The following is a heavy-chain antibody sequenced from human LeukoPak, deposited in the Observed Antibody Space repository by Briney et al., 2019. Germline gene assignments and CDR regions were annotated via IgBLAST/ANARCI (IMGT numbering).Heavy chain of an antibody. Sequence: SETPSLTCTVSGGSINSRSYYWGWVRQPPGRGLEWIGTIYYSGNTYFSPSLKSRVNISVDTSQNQFSLMLSSVSAGDMAVYYCARLIGTRAFESWGQGTLVTVSS. CDR3: ARLIGTRAFES. D-gene: IGHD3-10*01. V-gene: IGHV4-39*01. CDR2: IYYSGNT. J-gene: IGHJ4*02. CDR1: GGSINSRSYY.